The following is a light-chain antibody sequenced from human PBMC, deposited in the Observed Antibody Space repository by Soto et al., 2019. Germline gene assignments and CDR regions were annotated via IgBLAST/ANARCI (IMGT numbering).Light chain of an antibody. J-gene: IGKJ3*01. CDR2: DAS. Sequence: EIVLTQSPATLSLSPGERATLSCRASQSVSSSLAWYQQKPGQAPRLLIYDASNRATGIPARFSGSGSGTDFTLTISSLEPEDFAVYYCQLRNSWPPVFTFGPGTKVDIK. CDR1: QSVSSS. CDR3: QLRNSWPPVFT. V-gene: IGKV3-11*01.